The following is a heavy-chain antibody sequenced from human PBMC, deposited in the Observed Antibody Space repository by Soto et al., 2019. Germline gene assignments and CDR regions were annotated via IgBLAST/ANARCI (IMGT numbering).Heavy chain of an antibody. CDR2: ISYDGSNK. CDR3: ARELWEIVVVTANYYYYGMDV. CDR1: GFTFSSYA. J-gene: IGHJ6*02. D-gene: IGHD2-21*02. Sequence: GGSLRLSCAASGFTFSSYAMHWVRQAPGKGLEWVAVISYDGSNKYYADSVKGRFTISRDNSKNTLYLQMNSLRAEDTAVYYCARELWEIVVVTANYYYYGMDVWGQGTTVTVSS. V-gene: IGHV3-30-3*01.